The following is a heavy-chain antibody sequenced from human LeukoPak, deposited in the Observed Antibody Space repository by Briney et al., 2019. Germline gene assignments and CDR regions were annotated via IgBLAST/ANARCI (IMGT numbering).Heavy chain of an antibody. V-gene: IGHV4-59*12. Sequence: PSETLPLTCTVSGGSISSYYWSWIRQPPGKGLEWIGYIHHSGSTNYNPSLMSRLTISVDTSKNQLSLKLTSVTAADTAMYYCARESGAFSPFGFWGQGTLVTVSS. J-gene: IGHJ4*02. CDR1: GGSISSYY. D-gene: IGHD1-26*01. CDR3: ARESGAFSPFGF. CDR2: IHHSGST.